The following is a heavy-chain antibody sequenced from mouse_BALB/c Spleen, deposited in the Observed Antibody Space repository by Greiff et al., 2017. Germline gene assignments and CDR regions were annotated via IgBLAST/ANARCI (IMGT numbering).Heavy chain of an antibody. Sequence: EVKLQESGPGLVKPSQSLSLTCTVTGYSITSDYAWNWIRQFPGNKLEWMGYISYSGSTSYNPSLKSRISITRDTSKNQFFLQLNSVTTEDTATYYCAKGIYYGNYEAMDYWGQGTSVTVSS. CDR2: ISYSGST. CDR1: GYSITSDYA. J-gene: IGHJ4*01. D-gene: IGHD2-1*01. CDR3: AKGIYYGNYEAMDY. V-gene: IGHV3-2*02.